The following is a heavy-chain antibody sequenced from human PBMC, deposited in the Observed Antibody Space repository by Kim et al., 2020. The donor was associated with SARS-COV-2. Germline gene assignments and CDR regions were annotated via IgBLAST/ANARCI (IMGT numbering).Heavy chain of an antibody. CDR3: TSLAVAGLDTSRPEDY. V-gene: IGHV3-49*03. J-gene: IGHJ4*02. CDR1: GFTFGDYA. CDR2: IRSKAYGGTT. Sequence: GGSLRLSCTASGFTFGDYAMSWFRQAPGKGLEWVGFIRSKAYGGTTEYAASVKGRFTISRDDSKSIAYLQMNSLKTEDTAVYYCTSLAVAGLDTSRPEDYWGQGTLVTVSS. D-gene: IGHD6-19*01.